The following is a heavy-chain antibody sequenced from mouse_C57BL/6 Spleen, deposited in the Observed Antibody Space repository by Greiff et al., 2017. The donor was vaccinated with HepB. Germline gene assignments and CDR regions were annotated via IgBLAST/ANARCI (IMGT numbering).Heavy chain of an antibody. CDR3: ARAYSNPYAMDY. Sequence: VQLQQSGPELVKPGASVKISCKASGYTFTDYYMNWVKQSHGKSLEWIGDINPNNGGTNYNQKFKGKATLTVYKSSSTAYMRLRSLTSEDSAVYDCARAYSNPYAMDYWGQGTSVTVSS. V-gene: IGHV1-26*01. J-gene: IGHJ4*01. D-gene: IGHD2-5*01. CDR1: GYTFTDYY. CDR2: INPNNGGT.